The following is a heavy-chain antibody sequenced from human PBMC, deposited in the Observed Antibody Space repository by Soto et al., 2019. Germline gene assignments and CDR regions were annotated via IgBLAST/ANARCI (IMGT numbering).Heavy chain of an antibody. CDR2: IYYSGST. V-gene: IGHV4-31*03. CDR1: GVPISSGGYY. J-gene: IGHJ5*02. D-gene: IGHD2-15*01. CDR3: ARQLGYCSGGSCYPNWFDP. Sequence: SETLSLTCTVSGVPISSGGYYWSWIRQHPGKGLEWIGYIYYSGSTYCNPSLKSRVTISVDTSKNQFSLKLSSVTAADTAVYYCARQLGYCSGGSCYPNWFDPWGQGTLVTVSS.